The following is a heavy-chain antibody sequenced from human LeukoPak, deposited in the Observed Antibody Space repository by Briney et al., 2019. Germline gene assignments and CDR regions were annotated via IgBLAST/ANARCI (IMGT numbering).Heavy chain of an antibody. D-gene: IGHD2-21*02. CDR2: IYSGGST. V-gene: IGHV3-23*03. CDR1: EFTFSSFA. J-gene: IGHJ6*02. CDR3: ARPTDGDSTRYGMDV. Sequence: GGSLRLSCAASEFTFSSFAMSWVRQAPGKGLEWVSVIYSGGSTYYADSVKGRFSTSRDSSTSTLFLQMDSLRVEDTAMYYCARPTDGDSTRYGMDVWGQGTTVIVSS.